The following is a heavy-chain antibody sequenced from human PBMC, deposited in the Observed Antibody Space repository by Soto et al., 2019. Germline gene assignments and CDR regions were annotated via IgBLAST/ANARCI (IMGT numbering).Heavy chain of an antibody. V-gene: IGHV3-23*01. Sequence: GGSLRLSCAASGFTFRNYDMSWVRQAPGKGLEWVSIIGGSGGSTYYADSVKGRFTISRDNSKNTLYLQMNSLRAEDTAVYYCAKEMVRGVTPGQFDPWGQGTLVTVSS. J-gene: IGHJ5*02. CDR1: GFTFRNYD. D-gene: IGHD3-10*01. CDR3: AKEMVRGVTPGQFDP. CDR2: IGGSGGST.